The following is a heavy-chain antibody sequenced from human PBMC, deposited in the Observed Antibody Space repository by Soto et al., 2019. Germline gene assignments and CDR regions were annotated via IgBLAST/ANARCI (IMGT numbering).Heavy chain of an antibody. J-gene: IGHJ6*02. D-gene: IGHD2-15*01. CDR2: IIPIFGTA. V-gene: IGHV1-69*13. CDR1: GGTFSSYA. CDR3: ARDCLGSGGSCGYYGMDV. Sequence: SVKVSCKASGGTFSSYAISWVRQAPGQGLEWMGGIIPIFGTANYAQKFQGRVTITADESTSTAYMELSSLRSEDTAVYYCARDCLGSGGSCGYYGMDVWGQGTTVTVSS.